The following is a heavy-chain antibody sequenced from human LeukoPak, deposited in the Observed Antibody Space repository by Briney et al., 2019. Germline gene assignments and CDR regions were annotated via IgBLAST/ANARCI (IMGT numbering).Heavy chain of an antibody. V-gene: IGHV4-61*02. D-gene: IGHD1-26*01. CDR2: IYTSGST. CDR3: SRGHSLLRATPSPYYYYYYMDV. J-gene: IGHJ6*03. CDR1: GGSISSGSYY. Sequence: PSETLSLTCTVSGGSISSGSYYWSWIRQPAGRGLEWIGRIYTSGSTNYNPSLKSRVTISVDTSKNQFSLKLSSVTAADTAVEYYSRGHSLLRATPSPYYYYYYMDVWGKGTAVTVSS.